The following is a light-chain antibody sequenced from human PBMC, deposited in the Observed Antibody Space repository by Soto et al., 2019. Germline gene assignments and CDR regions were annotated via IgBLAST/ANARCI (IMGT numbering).Light chain of an antibody. CDR2: DVN. V-gene: IGLV2-11*01. CDR1: SSDVGGYNY. J-gene: IGLJ3*02. CDR3: SAYTARSTLV. Sequence: QSALTQPRSVSGSPGQSVAISCTGTSSDVGGYNYVSWYQQHPGKAPKLMIYDVNKRPSGVPDRFSGSKSGNTASLTISGLQAEDEADYYCSAYTARSTLVFGGGTKLTVL.